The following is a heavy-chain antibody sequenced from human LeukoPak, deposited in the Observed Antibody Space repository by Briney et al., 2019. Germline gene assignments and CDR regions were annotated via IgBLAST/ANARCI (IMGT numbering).Heavy chain of an antibody. CDR1: GFTFSSYG. V-gene: IGHV3-23*01. D-gene: IGHD6-19*01. CDR2: ISGSGGNT. CDR3: ARELKSSGWYYYYYYMDV. Sequence: PGGSLRLSCAASGFTFSSYGMSWVRQAPGKGLEWVSVISGSGGNTYYADSVKGRFTISRDNAKNSLYLQMNSLRAEDTAVYYCARELKSSGWYYYYYYMDVWGKGTTVTISS. J-gene: IGHJ6*03.